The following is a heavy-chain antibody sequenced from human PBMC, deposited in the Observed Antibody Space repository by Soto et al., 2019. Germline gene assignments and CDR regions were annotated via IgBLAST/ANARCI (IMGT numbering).Heavy chain of an antibody. CDR1: GFTFSSYG. CDR2: ISYDGSNK. Sequence: QVQLVESGGGVVQPGRSLRLSCAASGFTFSSYGMHWVRQAPGKGLGWGAVISYDGSNKYYADSVKGRFTISRDNSKNTLYLQMNSLRAEDTAVYYCAKEREGYYDSSGYYSYWGQGTLVTVSS. V-gene: IGHV3-30*18. D-gene: IGHD3-22*01. J-gene: IGHJ4*02. CDR3: AKEREGYYDSSGYYSY.